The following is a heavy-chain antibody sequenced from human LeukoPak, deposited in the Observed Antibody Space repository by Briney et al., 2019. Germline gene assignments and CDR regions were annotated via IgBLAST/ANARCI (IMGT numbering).Heavy chain of an antibody. J-gene: IGHJ4*02. CDR3: TTDRLQRDPFFDY. CDR1: GFTFSSYA. CDR2: ISGSGGST. D-gene: IGHD5-18*01. Sequence: GGSLRLSCAASGFTFSSYAMSWVRQAPGKGLEWVSAISGSGGSTYYADSVKGRFTISRDNSKNTLYLQMNSLKTEDTAVYYCTTDRLQRDPFFDYWGQGTLVTVSS. V-gene: IGHV3-23*01.